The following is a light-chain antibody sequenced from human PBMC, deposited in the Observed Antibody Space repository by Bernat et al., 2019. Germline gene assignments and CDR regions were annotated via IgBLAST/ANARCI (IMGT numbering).Light chain of an antibody. Sequence: DIMMTQSPLSLPVTPGEPASISCKSSQSFTHSNGYMYLDWYVQRPGQSPQLLIYLGSNRASGVPDRISGSGSGTRFTLKISRVEAEDVGIYYCMQSLQTPYTFGQGTKLEIK. CDR3: MQSLQTPYT. J-gene: IGKJ2*01. V-gene: IGKV2-28*01. CDR2: LGS. CDR1: QSFTHSNGYMY.